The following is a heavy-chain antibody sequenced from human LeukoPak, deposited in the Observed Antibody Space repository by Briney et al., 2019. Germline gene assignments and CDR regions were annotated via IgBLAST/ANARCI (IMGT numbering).Heavy chain of an antibody. CDR3: ARVGIAAAGTPQGGSSY. D-gene: IGHD6-13*01. CDR1: GYTFTSYG. J-gene: IGHJ4*02. V-gene: IGHV1-18*01. CDR2: ISAYNGNT. Sequence: ASVKVSCKASGYTFTSYGISSVRQAPGQGLEWMGWISAYNGNTNYAQKLQGRVTMTTDTSTSTAYMELRSLRSDDTAVYYCARVGIAAAGTPQGGSSYWGQGTLVTVSS.